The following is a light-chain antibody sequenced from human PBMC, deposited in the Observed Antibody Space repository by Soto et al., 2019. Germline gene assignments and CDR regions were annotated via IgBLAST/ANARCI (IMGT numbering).Light chain of an antibody. CDR2: DVT. CDR3: SSYRRGSTYV. J-gene: IGLJ1*01. Sequence: QSALTEPASVSRSPGQSITVSCTETRSDVGGYNYVSWYQQHPGKAPRLMIYDVTNRPSGVSDRFSGSKSGNTASLTISGLQAEDEADYYCSSYRRGSTYVFGTGTQLTVL. CDR1: RSDVGGYNY. V-gene: IGLV2-14*03.